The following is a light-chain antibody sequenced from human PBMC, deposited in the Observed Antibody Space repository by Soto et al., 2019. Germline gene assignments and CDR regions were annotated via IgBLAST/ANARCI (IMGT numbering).Light chain of an antibody. Sequence: QSALTQPASVSGSPGQSITISCTGTNNDVGGFNFVSWYQQRPGNVPKLLIYDVDDRPSGVSNRFSGSRSANTASLTISGLQAEDEADYYRSSYTSRSTVIFGGGTKLTVL. CDR1: NNDVGGFNF. CDR3: SSYTSRSTVI. J-gene: IGLJ2*01. CDR2: DVD. V-gene: IGLV2-14*01.